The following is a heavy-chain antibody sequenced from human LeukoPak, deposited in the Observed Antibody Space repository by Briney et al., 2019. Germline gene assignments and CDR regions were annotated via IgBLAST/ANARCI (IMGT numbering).Heavy chain of an antibody. Sequence: SETLSLTCTVSGGSISSYYWSWIRQPPGKGLEWIGYISYSGTPYYNPSLNSRVTISLDTSKNQFSLKLNSVTAADTAMDYCARDRCGDFEDYWRHGTLVTVSS. CDR2: ISYSGTP. D-gene: IGHD4-17*01. V-gene: IGHV4-59*06. CDR3: ARDRCGDFEDY. CDR1: GGSISSYY. J-gene: IGHJ4*01.